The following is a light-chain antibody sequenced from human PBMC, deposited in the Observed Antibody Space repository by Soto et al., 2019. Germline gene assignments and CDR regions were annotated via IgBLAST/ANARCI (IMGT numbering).Light chain of an antibody. V-gene: IGLV2-14*01. J-gene: IGLJ2*01. CDR2: EVS. Sequence: QSVLTQPASVSGSPGQSITISCTGTSSDVGGYEYVSWYQQHPGEAPKLMIYEVSNRPSGVSNRFSGSKSGNTASLTISGLQAEDEADYFCSSYTSRTTLVFGGGTKVTVL. CDR3: SSYTSRTTLV. CDR1: SSDVGGYEY.